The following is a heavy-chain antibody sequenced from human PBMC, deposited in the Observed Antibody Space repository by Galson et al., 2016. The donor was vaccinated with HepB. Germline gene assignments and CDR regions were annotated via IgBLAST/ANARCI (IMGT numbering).Heavy chain of an antibody. CDR2: TYDRAKWYK. V-gene: IGHV6-1*01. Sequence: CAISGDSVSTDSATWNWIRQSPSRGLEWLGRTYDRAKWYKTYAVSVKSRITINPDTSTNQIFLQLNSVTPEDSAIYYCARATANWDGGGDNWFDPWGQGTLVTVSS. CDR3: ARATANWDGGGDNWFDP. D-gene: IGHD7-27*01. J-gene: IGHJ5*02. CDR1: GDSVSTDSAT.